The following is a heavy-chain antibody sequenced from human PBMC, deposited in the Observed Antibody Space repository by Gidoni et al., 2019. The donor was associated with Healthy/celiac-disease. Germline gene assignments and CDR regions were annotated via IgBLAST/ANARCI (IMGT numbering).Heavy chain of an antibody. Sequence: QVQLVQSGAEVKKPGASVKVSCKASGYTFTSYYMHWVRQAPGQGLEWMGIINPSGGSTSYAQKFQGRVTMTRDTSTSTVYMELSSLRSEDTAVYYCARVSTAGYSSGWYGYWGQGTLVTVSS. D-gene: IGHD6-19*01. J-gene: IGHJ4*02. CDR2: INPSGGST. V-gene: IGHV1-46*01. CDR3: ARVSTAGYSSGWYGY. CDR1: GYTFTSYY.